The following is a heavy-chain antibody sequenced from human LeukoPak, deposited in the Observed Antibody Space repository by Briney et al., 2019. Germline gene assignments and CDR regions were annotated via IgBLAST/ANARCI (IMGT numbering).Heavy chain of an antibody. CDR2: INPDSGGT. D-gene: IGHD1-7*01. Sequence: ASVKVSCKVSGYTLTELSMHWVRQAPGKGLEWMGWINPDSGGTRYAQKFQGKVTMTRDTSISTAYMELSSLRSDDTAVYYCARADWNYANYWGQGTLVTVSS. CDR3: ARADWNYANY. J-gene: IGHJ4*02. V-gene: IGHV1-2*02. CDR1: GYTLTELS.